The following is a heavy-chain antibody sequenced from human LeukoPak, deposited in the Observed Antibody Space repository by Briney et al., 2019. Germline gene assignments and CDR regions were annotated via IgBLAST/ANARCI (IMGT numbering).Heavy chain of an antibody. D-gene: IGHD3-3*01. CDR3: AKDYDFWSGRSIYFDY. CDR2: ISGSGGST. J-gene: IGHJ4*02. Sequence: GGSLRLSCAASGFTFSSYAMSWVRQAPGKGLEWVSAISGSGGSTYYADSVKGRFTISRDNSKNTLYLQMNSLRAEDTAVYYCAKDYDFWSGRSIYFDYWGRGTLVTVSS. CDR1: GFTFSSYA. V-gene: IGHV3-23*01.